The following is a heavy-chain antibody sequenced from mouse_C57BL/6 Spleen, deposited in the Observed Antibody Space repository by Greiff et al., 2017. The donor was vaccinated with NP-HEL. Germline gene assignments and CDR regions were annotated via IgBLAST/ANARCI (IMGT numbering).Heavy chain of an antibody. CDR1: GFTFSDYG. Sequence: EVKLMESGGGLVKPGGSLKLSCAASGFTFSDYGMHWVRQAPEKGLEWVAYISSGSSTIYYADTVKGRFTISRDNAKTTLFLHMTSLRFEDTAMYYCARNGRGAWFAYWGQGTLVTVSA. CDR3: ARNGRGAWFAY. D-gene: IGHD1-1*01. V-gene: IGHV5-17*01. J-gene: IGHJ3*01. CDR2: ISSGSSTI.